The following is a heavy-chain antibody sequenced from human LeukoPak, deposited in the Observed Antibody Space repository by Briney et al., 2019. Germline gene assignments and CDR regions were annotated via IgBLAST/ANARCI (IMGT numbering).Heavy chain of an antibody. Sequence: GGSLRLSCAASGFTFSSYAMHWVRQAPGKGLEWVAVISYDGGNEYYADSVKGRFTVSRDNSKNTLYLQMNSLRAEDTAVYYCARGRSGDIVATIFDYWGQGTLVTVSS. D-gene: IGHD5-12*01. CDR2: ISYDGGNE. V-gene: IGHV3-30*04. J-gene: IGHJ4*02. CDR1: GFTFSSYA. CDR3: ARGRSGDIVATIFDY.